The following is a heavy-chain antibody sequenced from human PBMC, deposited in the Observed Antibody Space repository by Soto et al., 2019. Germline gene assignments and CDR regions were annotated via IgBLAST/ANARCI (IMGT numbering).Heavy chain of an antibody. CDR1: GCTFSSYT. CDR3: ARGVVVADKVRDWFDP. Sequence: GASVKVSCKASGCTFSSYTISWVRQAPGQGLEWMGRIIPILGIANYAQKFQGRVTITADKSTSTAYMELSSLRSEDTAVYYCARGVVVADKVRDWFDPWGQGTLVTVSS. CDR2: IIPILGIA. V-gene: IGHV1-69*02. D-gene: IGHD2-15*01. J-gene: IGHJ5*02.